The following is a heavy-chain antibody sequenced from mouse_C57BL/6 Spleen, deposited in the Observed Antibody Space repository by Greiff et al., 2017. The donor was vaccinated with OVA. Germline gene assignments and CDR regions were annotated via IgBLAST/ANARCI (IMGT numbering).Heavy chain of an antibody. D-gene: IGHD2-1*01. V-gene: IGHV1-64*01. J-gene: IGHJ3*01. CDR1: GYTFTSYW. Sequence: VQLQQPGAELVKPGASVKLSCKASGYTFTSYWMHWVKQRPGQGLEWIGMIHPNSGSTNYNEKFKSKATLTVVKSSSTAYMQLSSLTSEDSAVYYCARDYGISWFAYWGQGTLVTVSA. CDR2: IHPNSGST. CDR3: ARDYGISWFAY.